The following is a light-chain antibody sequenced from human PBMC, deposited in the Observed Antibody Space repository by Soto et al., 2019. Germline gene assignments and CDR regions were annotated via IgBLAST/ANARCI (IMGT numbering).Light chain of an antibody. CDR1: SSDVGAYDY. V-gene: IGLV2-14*01. CDR2: EVS. Sequence: QSVLTQPASVSGSPGQSITISCTGTSSDVGAYDYVSWYQQQSGKAPKLMIFEVSNRPSGVSNRFSGYKSGNTASLTISGLQAEDEADYHCSSYTTSSTWVFGGGTQLTVL. CDR3: SSYTTSSTWV. J-gene: IGLJ3*02.